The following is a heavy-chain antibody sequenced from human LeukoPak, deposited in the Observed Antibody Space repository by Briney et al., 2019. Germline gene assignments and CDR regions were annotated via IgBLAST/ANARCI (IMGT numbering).Heavy chain of an antibody. D-gene: IGHD6-19*01. V-gene: IGHV3-9*01. J-gene: IGHJ5*02. CDR3: VKEGDKGQWLGLFDP. CDR2: ISWNSGSI. CDR1: GFRFDDYA. Sequence: GGSLRLSCAVSGFRFDDYAMHWVRQVPGKGLEWLSGISWNSGSIAYAESVKGRFTISRDNAKNSLFHQMHSLRPDDTALYYCVKEGDKGQWLGLFDPWGQGTLVIVSS.